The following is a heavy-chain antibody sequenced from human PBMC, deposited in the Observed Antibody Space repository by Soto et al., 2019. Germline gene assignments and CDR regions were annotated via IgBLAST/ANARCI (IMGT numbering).Heavy chain of an antibody. V-gene: IGHV4-31*03. CDR2: IFFSGST. CDR1: GGSITRGGYN. J-gene: IGHJ4*02. Sequence: QVQLHESGPGLVKPSQTLSLTCTVSGGSITRGGYNWSWIRQPPGRGLEWIGNIFFSGSTDYNPSLMSRATRSMDTSKNQFSLRVTSVTAADTAVYYCAREIRRGFEIWGQGTPVTVSS. D-gene: IGHD3-9*01. CDR3: AREIRRGFEI.